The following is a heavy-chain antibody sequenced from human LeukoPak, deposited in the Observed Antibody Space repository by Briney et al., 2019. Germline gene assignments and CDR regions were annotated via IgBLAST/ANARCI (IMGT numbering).Heavy chain of an antibody. D-gene: IGHD1-26*01. J-gene: IGHJ4*02. Sequence: SETLSLTCTVCGGSMDTYYWSWIRQPPGKGLEWIGYIYYTGSVHYNPSLKSRVTISLDTPKNQFSLRLTSVTAADTAIYFCAGGMGATTVDYWGQGVLVTVSS. V-gene: IGHV4-59*08. CDR3: AGGMGATTVDY. CDR2: IYYTGSV. CDR1: GGSMDTYY.